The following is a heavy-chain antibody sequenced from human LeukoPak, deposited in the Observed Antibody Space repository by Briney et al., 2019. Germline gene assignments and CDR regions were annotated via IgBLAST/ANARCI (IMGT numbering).Heavy chain of an antibody. V-gene: IGHV4-39*01. CDR2: IYYSGSTY. CDR3: SIHGEGGLRYHDH. CDR1: GGFIRYTSYY. Sequence: PSETLSLTCTVSGGFIRYTSYYWGWIRQPPGKGLEWIGSIYYSGSTYYYNPSLKSRVTMSVDTSKNQFSLKLSSVTAADTAVYYCSIHGEGGLRYHDHWGQGTLVTVSS. D-gene: IGHD3-9*01. J-gene: IGHJ4*02.